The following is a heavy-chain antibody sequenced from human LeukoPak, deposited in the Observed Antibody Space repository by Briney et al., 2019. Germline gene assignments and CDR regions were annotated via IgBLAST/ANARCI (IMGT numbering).Heavy chain of an antibody. CDR3: ARLCGSQSGAFDI. CDR2: IYPGDSDT. J-gene: IGHJ3*02. V-gene: IGHV5-51*01. CDR1: GYSFPTYW. Sequence: GESLQISCKGSGYSFPTYWIGWVRQMPGKGLELMGIIYPGDSDTRYRPSFQGQVTISADKSINTAYLQWSSLKASDTAMYYCARLCGSQSGAFDISGQGTIVTVSS. D-gene: IGHD1-26*01.